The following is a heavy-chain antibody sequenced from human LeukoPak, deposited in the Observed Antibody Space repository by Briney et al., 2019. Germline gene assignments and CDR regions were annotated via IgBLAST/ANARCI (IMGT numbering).Heavy chain of an antibody. V-gene: IGHV1-2*02. Sequence: ASVKVSCKASGYTFTGYYMHWVRQAPGQGLEWMGWINPNSGGTNHAQKFQGRVTMTRDTSISTAYMELSRLRSDDTAVYYCARGFSYGSGVLEWGQGTLVTVSS. CDR1: GYTFTGYY. CDR3: ARGFSYGSGVLE. CDR2: INPNSGGT. D-gene: IGHD3-10*01. J-gene: IGHJ4*02.